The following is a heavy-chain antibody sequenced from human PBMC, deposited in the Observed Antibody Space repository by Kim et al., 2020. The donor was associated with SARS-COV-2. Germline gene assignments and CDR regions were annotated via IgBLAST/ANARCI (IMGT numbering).Heavy chain of an antibody. V-gene: IGHV5-51*01. D-gene: IGHD1-1*01. J-gene: IGHJ6*02. CDR1: GYRFTSYW. Sequence: GESLKISCKVSGYRFTSYWIGWVRQMPGKGLEWMGIIYPGDSDTTYSPSFQGQVTISVDNSISTAYLQWSSLKASDTAMYYCARRGGSYGMDVWGQGTTVTVSS. CDR2: IYPGDSDT. CDR3: ARRGGSYGMDV.